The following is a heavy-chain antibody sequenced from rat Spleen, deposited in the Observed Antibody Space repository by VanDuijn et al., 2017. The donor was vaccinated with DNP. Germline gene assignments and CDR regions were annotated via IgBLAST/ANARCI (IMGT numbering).Heavy chain of an antibody. CDR3: TRWNSGHFDY. D-gene: IGHD4-3*01. Sequence: EVQLVESGGGLVQPGRSLKLSCTASGFTFSDFNMAWVRQAPKKGLEWVANIIYDGSRAYYRDSVKGRFTISRDNAKNTLYLQMNSLRSEDMATYYCTRWNSGHFDYWGQGVMVSVSS. CDR2: IIYDGSRA. CDR1: GFTFSDFN. J-gene: IGHJ2*01. V-gene: IGHV5S10*01.